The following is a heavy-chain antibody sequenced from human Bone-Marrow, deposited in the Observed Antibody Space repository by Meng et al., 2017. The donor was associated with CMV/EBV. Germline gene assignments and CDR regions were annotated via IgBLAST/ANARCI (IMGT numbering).Heavy chain of an antibody. CDR1: GYSFTSYW. Sequence: GEFLKISRKGSGYSFTSYWIGWVRQMPGKGLEWMGIIYPGDSDTRYSPSFQGQVTISADKPISTAYPQWSSLKASDTAMFYCARRARGGFSFDPWGQGTLVTVSS. V-gene: IGHV5-51*01. CDR3: ARRARGGFSFDP. CDR2: IYPGDSDT. J-gene: IGHJ5*02. D-gene: IGHD3-10*01.